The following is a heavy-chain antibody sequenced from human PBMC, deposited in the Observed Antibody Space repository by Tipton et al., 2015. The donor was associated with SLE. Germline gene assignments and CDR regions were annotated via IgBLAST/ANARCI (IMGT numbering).Heavy chain of an antibody. V-gene: IGHV3-30*02. D-gene: IGHD3-16*02. J-gene: IGHJ4*02. CDR2: IWYDGSNK. CDR3: AKDEGSYRTFDY. Sequence: GSLRLSCAASGFTFKNHGMHWGRQAPGKGLEWVALIWYDGSNKYYVDSVKGRFTISRDNSKNTMYLQMNSLRPEDTAVYYCAKDEGSYRTFDYWGQGTLVSVSS. CDR1: GFTFKNHG.